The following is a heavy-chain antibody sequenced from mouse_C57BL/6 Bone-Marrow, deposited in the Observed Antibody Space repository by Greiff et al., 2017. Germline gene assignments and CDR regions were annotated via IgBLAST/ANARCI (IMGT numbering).Heavy chain of an antibody. Sequence: EVQLQESGPGLVKPSQSLSLTCSVTGYSITSGYYWNWIRQFPGNKLEWMGYISYDGSNNYNPSLKNRISITRDTSKNQFFLKLNSVTTEDTATYYCAREGDSSYYAMDYWGQGTSVTVSS. CDR1: GYSITSGYY. J-gene: IGHJ4*01. CDR3: AREGDSSYYAMDY. CDR2: ISYDGSN. V-gene: IGHV3-6*01.